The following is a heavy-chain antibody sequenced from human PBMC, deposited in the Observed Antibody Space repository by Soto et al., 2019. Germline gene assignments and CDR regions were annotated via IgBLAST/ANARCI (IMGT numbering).Heavy chain of an antibody. CDR2: ISGSGGST. CDR3: AKGGEGVDQSLDY. V-gene: IGHV3-23*01. CDR1: GFTFSSYA. J-gene: IGHJ4*02. Sequence: EVQLLESGGGLVQPGGSLRLSCAASGFTFSSYAMSWVRQAPGKGLEWVSAISGSGGSTDYADSVKGRFTISRDNSKNTLYLQMNSLRAEDSAVYYCAKGGEGVDQSLDYWGQGTLVTVSS. D-gene: IGHD3-16*01.